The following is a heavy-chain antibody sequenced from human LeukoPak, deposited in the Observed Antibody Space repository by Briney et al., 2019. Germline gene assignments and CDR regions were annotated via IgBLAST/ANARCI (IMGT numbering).Heavy chain of an antibody. V-gene: IGHV3-30*03. CDR1: GFTVSRNY. CDR3: ARDPMADFDY. Sequence: PGGSLRLSCAASGFTVSRNYMSWVRQAPGTGLEWVAVISSDGKSKIYADSVKGRFTISRDNSKNTLFLQMNSLRTEDTAVYYCARDPMADFDYWGQGALVTVSS. J-gene: IGHJ4*02. D-gene: IGHD2-8*01. CDR2: ISSDGKSK.